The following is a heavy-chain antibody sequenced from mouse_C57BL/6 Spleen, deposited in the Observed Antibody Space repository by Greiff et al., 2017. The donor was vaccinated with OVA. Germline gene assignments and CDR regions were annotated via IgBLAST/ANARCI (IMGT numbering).Heavy chain of an antibody. J-gene: IGHJ1*03. D-gene: IGHD2-5*01. Sequence: VQLQQSGAELVKPGASVKLSCTASGFNIKDYYMHWVKQRTEQGLEWIGRIDPEAGETNYAPTFQGKATITAATSSNTAYLQLSSLTSEDTAVYDCSGYYSNYGYFDVWGTGTTVTVSS. CDR3: SGYYSNYGYFDV. V-gene: IGHV14-2*01. CDR2: IDPEAGET. CDR1: GFNIKDYY.